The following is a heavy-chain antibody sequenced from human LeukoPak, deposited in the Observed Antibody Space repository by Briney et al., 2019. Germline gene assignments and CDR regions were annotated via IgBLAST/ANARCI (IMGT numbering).Heavy chain of an antibody. CDR2: ISSSSSTI. V-gene: IGHV3-48*04. Sequence: GGSLRLSCAASGFTVSSNYMSWVRQAPGKGLEGVSYISSSSSTIYYADSVKGRFTISRDNAKNSLYLQMNSLRAEDTAVYYCARDSAMVRGLTALYYYGMDVWGQGTTVTVS. CDR1: GFTVSSNY. J-gene: IGHJ6*02. CDR3: ARDSAMVRGLTALYYYGMDV. D-gene: IGHD3-10*01.